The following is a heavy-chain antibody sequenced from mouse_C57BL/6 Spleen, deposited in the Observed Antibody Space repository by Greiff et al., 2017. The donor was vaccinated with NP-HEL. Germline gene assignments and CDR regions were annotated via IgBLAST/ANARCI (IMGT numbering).Heavy chain of an antibody. D-gene: IGHD2-10*01. CDR2: IYPGDGDT. CDR3: ARSYYGNSSY. J-gene: IGHJ3*01. CDR1: GYAFSSYW. V-gene: IGHV1-80*01. Sequence: QVQLKESGAELVKPGASVKISCKASGYAFSSYWMNWVKQRPGKGLEWIGQIYPGDGDTNYNGKFKGKATLTADKSSSTAYMQLSSLTSEDSAVYFCARSYYGNSSYWGQGTLVTVSA.